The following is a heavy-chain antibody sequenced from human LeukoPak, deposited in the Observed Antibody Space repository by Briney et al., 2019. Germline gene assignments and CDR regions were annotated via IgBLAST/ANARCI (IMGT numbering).Heavy chain of an antibody. V-gene: IGHV4-34*01. J-gene: IGHJ3*02. Sequence: PLETLSLTCAVYGGSFSGYYWSWIRQPPGKGLEWIGEINHSGSTNYNPSLKSRVTISVDTSKDQFSLKLSSVTAADTAVYYCARGAIRRVDAFDIWGQGTMVTVSS. D-gene: IGHD3-3*02. CDR3: ARGAIRRVDAFDI. CDR2: INHSGST. CDR1: GGSFSGYY.